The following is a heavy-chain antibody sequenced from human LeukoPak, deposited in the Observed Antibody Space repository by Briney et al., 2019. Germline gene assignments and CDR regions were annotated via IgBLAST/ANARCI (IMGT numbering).Heavy chain of an antibody. J-gene: IGHJ4*02. CDR3: ARGGPLATIRRYFDY. Sequence: PGGSLRLSCAASGFIFVDYGMTWVRQAPGKGLEWVSDINWNGGSIGYADSVKGRFTISRDNAKNSLYLQMNSLRAEDTAFYYCARGGPLATIRRYFDYWGQGTLVTVSS. D-gene: IGHD5-24*01. CDR2: INWNGGSI. V-gene: IGHV3-20*04. CDR1: GFIFVDYG.